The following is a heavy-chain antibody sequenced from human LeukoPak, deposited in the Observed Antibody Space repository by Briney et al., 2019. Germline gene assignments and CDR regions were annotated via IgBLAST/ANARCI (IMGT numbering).Heavy chain of an antibody. CDR2: IYHSGST. CDR3: ARSKARPSHWFDP. CDR1: GGSISSGGYS. D-gene: IGHD6-6*01. V-gene: IGHV4-30-2*01. Sequence: KPSQTLSLTCAVSGGSISSGGYSWSWLRQPPGKGLEWIGYIYHSGSTYYNPSLKSRVTISVDRSKNQFSLKLSSVTAADTAVYYCARSKARPSHWFDPWGQGTLVTVSS. J-gene: IGHJ5*02.